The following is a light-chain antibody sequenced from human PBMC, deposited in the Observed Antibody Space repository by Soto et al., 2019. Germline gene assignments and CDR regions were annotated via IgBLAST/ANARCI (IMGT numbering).Light chain of an antibody. J-gene: IGLJ2*01. Sequence: QSVLTQPPSASGTPGQRVTIPCSGSSSNIGSNFVNWYQQLPGTAPKLLIYGNSNRPSGVPDRFSGSKSGTSASLAITGLQAEDEADYYCQSYDSSLSGSVFGGGTKVTVL. V-gene: IGLV1-40*01. CDR3: QSYDSSLSGSV. CDR2: GNS. CDR1: SSNIGSNF.